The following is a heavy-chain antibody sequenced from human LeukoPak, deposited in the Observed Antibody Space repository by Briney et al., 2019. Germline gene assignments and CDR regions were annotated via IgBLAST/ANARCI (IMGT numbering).Heavy chain of an antibody. CDR3: ARDVGARLPGF. J-gene: IGHJ4*02. V-gene: IGHV4-4*02. D-gene: IGHD6-6*01. CDR1: GGSISSSNW. CDR2: IYHSGNS. Sequence: SETLSLTCAVSGGSISSSNWWSWVRQPPGKGLEWIGEIYHSGNSNYNPSLKSRVTISVDKSRNEFSLHLTSVTAADTAVYFCARDVGARLPGFWGQGTLVTVSS.